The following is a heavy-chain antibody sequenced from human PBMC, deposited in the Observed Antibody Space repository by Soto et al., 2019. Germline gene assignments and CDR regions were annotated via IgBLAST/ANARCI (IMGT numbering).Heavy chain of an antibody. CDR3: AHTLILRSTYYYGMDV. D-gene: IGHD4-17*01. Sequence: QITLKESGPTLVKVTQTLTLTCTFSWFSLSTSGVGVAWSRQPPGKALEWLALIYWDDDNRYSPSLKSRLTITKDTSKNQVVLTMTNMDPVDTATYYCAHTLILRSTYYYGMDVWGQGTTVTVSS. J-gene: IGHJ6*02. CDR1: WFSLSTSGVG. CDR2: IYWDDDN. V-gene: IGHV2-5*02.